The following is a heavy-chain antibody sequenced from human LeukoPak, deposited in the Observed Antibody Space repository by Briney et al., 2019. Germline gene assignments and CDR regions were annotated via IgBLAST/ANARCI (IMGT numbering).Heavy chain of an antibody. J-gene: IGHJ3*02. V-gene: IGHV4-4*07. Sequence: SETLSLTCTVSGGSISSYYWSWIRQPPGKGLEWIGRIYTSGSTNYNPSLKSRVTMSVDTSKNQFSLKLSSVTAADTAAYYCARGRTGTTFGDAFDIWGQGTMVTVSS. D-gene: IGHD1-1*01. CDR1: GGSISSYY. CDR3: ARGRTGTTFGDAFDI. CDR2: IYTSGST.